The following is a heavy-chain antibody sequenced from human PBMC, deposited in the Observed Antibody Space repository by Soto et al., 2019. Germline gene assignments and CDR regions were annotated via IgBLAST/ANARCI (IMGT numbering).Heavy chain of an antibody. CDR3: ARWSSSIDY. J-gene: IGHJ4*02. CDR2: IYYSGST. D-gene: IGHD6-6*01. Sequence: SETLSLTCTVSGGSISSYYWSWIRQPPGKGLEWIGYIYYSGSTNYNPSLKSRVTISVDTSKNQFSLKLSSVTAADTAVYYCARWSSSIDYWGQGTLVTVS. CDR1: GGSISSYY. V-gene: IGHV4-59*01.